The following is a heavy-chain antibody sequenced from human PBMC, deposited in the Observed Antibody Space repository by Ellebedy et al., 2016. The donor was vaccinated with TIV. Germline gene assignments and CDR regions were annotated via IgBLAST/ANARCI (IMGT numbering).Heavy chain of an antibody. CDR1: GFSFRSYW. J-gene: IGHJ5*02. Sequence: GGSLRLSCAASGFSFRSYWMSWVRQAPGKGLEWVANIYQDGGVQYYVDSVKGRFTISRDNADTSLFLQMNSLRAEDTAVYSCARRGSYGDYAVQINSWFDTWGRGTLVAVSS. CDR2: IYQDGGVQ. CDR3: ARRGSYGDYAVQINSWFDT. V-gene: IGHV3-7*01. D-gene: IGHD3-16*01.